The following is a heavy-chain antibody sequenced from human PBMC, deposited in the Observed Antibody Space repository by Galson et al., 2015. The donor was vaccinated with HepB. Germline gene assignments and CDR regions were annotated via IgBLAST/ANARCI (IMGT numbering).Heavy chain of an antibody. CDR1: GDSVSSTSAA. Sequence: CAISGDSVSSTSAAWNWFRRSPSRGLEWLGRTYYRSKWYSDYAGSLGSRITINPDTSKNLFSLHLNSVTPEDTAVYYCARYGSGWYVDSWGQGTLVTVSA. V-gene: IGHV6-1*01. J-gene: IGHJ4*02. CDR2: TYYRSKWYS. D-gene: IGHD6-19*01. CDR3: ARYGSGWYVDS.